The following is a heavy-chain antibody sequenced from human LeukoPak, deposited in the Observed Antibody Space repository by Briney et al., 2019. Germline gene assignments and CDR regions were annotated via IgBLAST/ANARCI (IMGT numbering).Heavy chain of an antibody. V-gene: IGHV3-30-3*01. CDR1: GFTFSSYA. J-gene: IGHJ6*02. Sequence: PGGSLRLSCAASGFTFSSYAMHWVRQAPGKGLEWVAVISYDGSNKYYADSVKGRFTISRDNSKNTLYLQMNSLRAEDTAVYYCAREEEVQGMDVWGQGTTVTVSS. CDR2: ISYDGSNK. CDR3: AREEEVQGMDV.